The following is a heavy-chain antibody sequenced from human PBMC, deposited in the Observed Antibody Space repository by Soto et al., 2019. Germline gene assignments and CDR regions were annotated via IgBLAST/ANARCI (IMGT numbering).Heavy chain of an antibody. V-gene: IGHV1-69*12. J-gene: IGHJ4*02. CDR2: IIPMFGTA. CDR3: ASGIQLWLRRINNGYSG. D-gene: IGHD5-18*01. CDR1: GGTFRTYA. Sequence: QVQLVQSGAEVKKPESSVKVSCKAPGGTFRTYAISWVRQAPGQGLEWMGGIIPMFGTANYAQRFQDRVTITADESTNTVYMELSSLRSEYTAVYFCASGIQLWLRRINNGYSGWGQGTLVTVSS.